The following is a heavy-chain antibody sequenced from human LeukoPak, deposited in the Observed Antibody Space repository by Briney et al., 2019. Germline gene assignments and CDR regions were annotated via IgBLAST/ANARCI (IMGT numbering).Heavy chain of an antibody. Sequence: PGGSLRLSCAASGFTFSDYYMSWIRQAPGKGLEWISYISSSGSTIYYADSVKGRFTISRDNSKNTLYLQMNSLRAEDTAVYYCAKDQWLLLTQGYFDYWGQGTLVTVSS. V-gene: IGHV3-11*04. D-gene: IGHD3-22*01. CDR3: AKDQWLLLTQGYFDY. CDR1: GFTFSDYY. J-gene: IGHJ4*02. CDR2: ISSSGSTI.